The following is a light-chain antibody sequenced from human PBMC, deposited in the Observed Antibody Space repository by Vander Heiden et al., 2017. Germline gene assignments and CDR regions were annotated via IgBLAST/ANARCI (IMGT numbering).Light chain of an antibody. Sequence: DIVMTQSPDSLPVFLGARATIHCRPSQSLLYSSNDKNFLAWYQQKPGQAPKLLIYCASTRESGVPARFSGTGSETDFTLTISSLQAEDLAVYYCQQYYDTPQTFGQGTKVEIK. V-gene: IGKV4-1*01. J-gene: IGKJ1*01. CDR1: QSLLYSSNDKNF. CDR3: QQYYDTPQT. CDR2: CAS.